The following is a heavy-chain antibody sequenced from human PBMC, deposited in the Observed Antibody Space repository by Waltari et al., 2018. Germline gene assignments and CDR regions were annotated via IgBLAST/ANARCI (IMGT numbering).Heavy chain of an antibody. CDR1: GFTFSSYA. CDR2: ISGSGGST. J-gene: IGHJ3*02. CDR3: AKDHGITIFGVVITPYDAFDI. D-gene: IGHD3-3*01. Sequence: EVQLVESGGGLVQPGGSLRLSCAASGFTFSSYAMSWVRQAPGQGLEWVSAISGSGGSTYYADSCKGRFTSSRDNSKNTLYLQMNSLRADDTAVYYCAKDHGITIFGVVITPYDAFDIWGQGTMVTVSS. V-gene: IGHV3-23*04.